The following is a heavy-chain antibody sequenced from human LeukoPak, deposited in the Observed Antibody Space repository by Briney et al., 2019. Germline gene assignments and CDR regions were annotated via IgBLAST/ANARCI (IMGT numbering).Heavy chain of an antibody. J-gene: IGHJ4*02. D-gene: IGHD1-26*01. V-gene: IGHV4-34*01. CDR1: GGSFSGYY. CDR2: VNHGGTT. Sequence: PSETLSLTCAVYGGSFSGYYWSWIRQTPGKGLEWIGEVNHGGTTNYNPSLESRLSVSADTSKNQFSLKLNSVTAADTAIYYCARGWETHGFDSWGRGTPVTVSS. CDR3: ARGWETHGFDS.